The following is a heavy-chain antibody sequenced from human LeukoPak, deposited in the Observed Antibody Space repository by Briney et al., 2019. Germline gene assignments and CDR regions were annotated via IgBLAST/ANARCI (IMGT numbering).Heavy chain of an antibody. V-gene: IGHV4-34*01. Sequence: PSETLSLTCAVYGGSFSGYYWSWIRQPPGKGLEWIGEINHSGSTNYNPSLKSRVTISVDTSKNQFSLKLSSVTAADTAEYYCASATIPTRDCGGDCYSSFDYWGQGTLVTVSS. D-gene: IGHD2-21*02. J-gene: IGHJ4*02. CDR3: ASATIPTRDCGGDCYSSFDY. CDR1: GGSFSGYY. CDR2: INHSGST.